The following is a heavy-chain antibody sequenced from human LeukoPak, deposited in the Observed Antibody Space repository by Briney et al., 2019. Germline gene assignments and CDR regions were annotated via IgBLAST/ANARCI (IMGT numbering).Heavy chain of an antibody. CDR3: AKMAVAGTEFDS. D-gene: IGHD6-19*01. Sequence: GGSLRLSCAASGFTFSHYGMTWVRQAPGKGLEWVSAISGSGGSTYYAGSVKGRFTISRDNSKNTRYLQMNSLRAEDTAVYYCAKMAVAGTEFDSWGQGTLVTVSS. CDR2: ISGSGGST. J-gene: IGHJ4*02. V-gene: IGHV3-23*01. CDR1: GFTFSHYG.